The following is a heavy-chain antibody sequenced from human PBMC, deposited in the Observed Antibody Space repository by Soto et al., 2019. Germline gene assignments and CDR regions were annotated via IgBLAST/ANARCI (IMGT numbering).Heavy chain of an antibody. CDR2: IYYSGST. V-gene: IGHV4-31*03. CDR3: ARVSIVLMVYAFDY. Sequence: SLPLSVTCTVAGGSISSGGYCWSWIRQHPGKGLEWIGYIYYSGSTYYNPSLKSRATISVDTSKNQFSLKLSSVTAADTAVYYCARVSIVLMVYAFDYWGQGTLVTVSS. D-gene: IGHD2-8*01. J-gene: IGHJ4*02. CDR1: GGSISSGGYC.